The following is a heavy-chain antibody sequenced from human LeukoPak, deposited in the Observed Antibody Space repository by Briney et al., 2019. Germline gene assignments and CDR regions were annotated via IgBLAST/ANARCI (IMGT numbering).Heavy chain of an antibody. CDR3: AREAVAGDFDY. D-gene: IGHD6-19*01. CDR2: ISAYNGNT. V-gene: IGHV1-18*01. Sequence: ASVKVSCKASGYTFTSYGISWVRQAPGQGLEWMGWISAYNGNTNYAQKLQGRVTMTTDTPTSTAYMELRSLRSGDTAVYYCAREAVAGDFDYWGQGTLVTVSS. J-gene: IGHJ4*02. CDR1: GYTFTSYG.